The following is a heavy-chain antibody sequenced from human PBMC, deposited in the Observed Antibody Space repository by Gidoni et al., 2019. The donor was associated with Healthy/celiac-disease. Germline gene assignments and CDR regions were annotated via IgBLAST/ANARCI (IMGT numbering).Heavy chain of an antibody. CDR1: GFTFSSYS. V-gene: IGHV3-21*01. Sequence: EVQLVASGGGLVKPGGSLRLSCAASGFTFSSYSMNWVRQAPGKGLEWVSSISSSSSYIYYADSVKGRFTISRDNAKNSLYLQMNSLRAEDTAVYYCARDGGYYDSSGYYYEGDGMDVWGQGTTVTVSS. J-gene: IGHJ6*02. CDR2: ISSSSSYI. CDR3: ARDGGYYDSSGYYYEGDGMDV. D-gene: IGHD3-22*01.